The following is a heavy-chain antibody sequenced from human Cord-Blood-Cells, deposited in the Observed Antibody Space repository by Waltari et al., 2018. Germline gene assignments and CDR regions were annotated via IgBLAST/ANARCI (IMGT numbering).Heavy chain of an antibody. V-gene: IGHV1-18*01. CDR1: GYTFTSYG. Sequence: QLQLVQPGAEVKKPGASGTVSCKASGYTFTSYGISWVRQAPGQGLEWMGWISAYNGNTDCAQKLQGRVTMTTDTSTSPACMELRSLRSDDTAVYDCARTYGHYGLCAFDIWGQGTMFTVSS. D-gene: IGHD4-17*01. CDR3: ARTYGHYGLCAFDI. CDR2: ISAYNGNT. J-gene: IGHJ3*02.